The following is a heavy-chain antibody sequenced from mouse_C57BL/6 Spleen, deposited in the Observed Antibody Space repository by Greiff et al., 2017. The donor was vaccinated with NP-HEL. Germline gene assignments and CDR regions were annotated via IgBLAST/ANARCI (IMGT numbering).Heavy chain of an antibody. D-gene: IGHD2-10*01. CDR3: ARGLPHYAMDY. CDR1: GYTFPSYW. J-gene: IGHJ4*01. CDR2: IDPNSGGT. Sequence: QVQLQQPGAELVTPGASVKLSCKASGYTFPSYWMHWVKQRPGRGLEWIGRIDPNSGGTNSNAKFTNKATLTVDKPSSTASMQLSSLTSEDAAVYYCARGLPHYAMDYWGQGTSVTVSS. V-gene: IGHV1-72*01.